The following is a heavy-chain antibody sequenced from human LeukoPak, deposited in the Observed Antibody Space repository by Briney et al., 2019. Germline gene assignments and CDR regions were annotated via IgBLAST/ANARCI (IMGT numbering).Heavy chain of an antibody. CDR1: GYTFTGYY. V-gene: IGHV1-2*02. CDR3: ARVLAYCGGDCYSLRYYFDY. Sequence: ASVKVSCKASGYTFTGYYMHWVRPAPGQGLEWMGWINPNSGGTNYAQKLQGRVTMTTDTSTSTAYMELRSLRSDDTAVYYCARVLAYCGGDCYSLRYYFDYWGQGTLVTVSS. J-gene: IGHJ4*02. CDR2: INPNSGGT. D-gene: IGHD2-21*02.